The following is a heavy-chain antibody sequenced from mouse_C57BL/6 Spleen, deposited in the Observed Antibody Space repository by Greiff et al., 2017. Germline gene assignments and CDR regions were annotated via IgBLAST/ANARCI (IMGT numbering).Heavy chain of an antibody. V-gene: IGHV1-69*01. Sequence: QVQLQQPGAELVMPGASVKLSCKASGYTFTSYWMHWVKQRPGQGFEWIGEIDPSDSYTNYNQKFKGKSTLTVDKSSSTAYMQLSSLTSEDSAVYYCARKGSSGYPYAMDYWGQGTSVTVSS. CDR1: GYTFTSYW. CDR3: ARKGSSGYPYAMDY. D-gene: IGHD3-2*02. CDR2: IDPSDSYT. J-gene: IGHJ4*01.